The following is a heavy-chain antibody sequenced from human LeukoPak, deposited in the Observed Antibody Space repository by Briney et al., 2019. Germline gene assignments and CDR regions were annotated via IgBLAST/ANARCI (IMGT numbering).Heavy chain of an antibody. CDR2: IIPIFGTA. CDR1: GGTFSSYA. V-gene: IGHV1-69*05. D-gene: IGHD1-26*01. Sequence: SVKVSCKASGGTFSSYAISWVRQAPGQGLEWMGGIIPIFGTANYAQKFQGRVTMTTDTSTSTAYMELRSLRSDDMAVYYCARDNEVGATANFDYWGQGTLVTVSS. CDR3: ARDNEVGATANFDY. J-gene: IGHJ4*02.